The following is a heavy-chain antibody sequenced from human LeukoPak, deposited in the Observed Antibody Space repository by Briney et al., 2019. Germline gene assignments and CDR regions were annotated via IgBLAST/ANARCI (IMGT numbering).Heavy chain of an antibody. CDR1: GGSISSSTYY. D-gene: IGHD2-2*01. CDR2: IYYSGST. V-gene: IGHV4-39*01. J-gene: IGHJ4*02. CDR3: ATLGCNSPSCRSSDY. Sequence: SETLSLTCTVSGGSISSSTYYWGWIRQPPGKGLEWIGSIYYSGSTYYNPSLKSRVTISVDTSKNQFSLKLSSVTAADTAVYYCATLGCNSPSCRSSDYWGQGTLVTVSS.